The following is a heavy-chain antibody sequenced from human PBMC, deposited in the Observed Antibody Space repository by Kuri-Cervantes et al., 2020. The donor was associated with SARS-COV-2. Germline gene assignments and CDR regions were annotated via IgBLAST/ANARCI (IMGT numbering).Heavy chain of an antibody. Sequence: SVKVSCKASGGTFSSYAMNWVRQAPGQGLEWMGGIIPIFGTANYAQKFQGRVTITADESTSTAYMELSSLRSEDTAVYYCALGYWGSGYPRNYYYMDAWGKGTTVTVSS. V-gene: IGHV1-69*13. J-gene: IGHJ6*03. CDR1: GGTFSSYA. CDR2: IIPIFGTA. D-gene: IGHD3-22*01. CDR3: ALGYWGSGYPRNYYYMDA.